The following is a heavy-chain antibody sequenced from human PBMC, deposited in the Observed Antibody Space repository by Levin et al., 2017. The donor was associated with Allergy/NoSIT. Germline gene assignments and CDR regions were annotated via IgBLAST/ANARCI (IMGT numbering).Heavy chain of an antibody. Sequence: GGSLRLSCKGSGYSFTSYWIGWVRQMPGKGLEWMGIIYPGDSDTRYSPSFQGQVTISADKSISTAYLQWSSLKASDTAMYYCARAPWIQLWSDAFDIWGQGTMVTVSS. CDR3: ARAPWIQLWSDAFDI. V-gene: IGHV5-51*01. CDR2: IYPGDSDT. J-gene: IGHJ3*02. CDR1: GYSFTSYW. D-gene: IGHD5-18*01.